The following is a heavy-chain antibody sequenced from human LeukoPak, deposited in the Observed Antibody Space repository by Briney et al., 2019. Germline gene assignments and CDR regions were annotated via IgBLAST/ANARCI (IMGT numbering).Heavy chain of an antibody. V-gene: IGHV4-39*01. J-gene: IGHJ3*02. CDR2: IYYSGST. D-gene: IGHD3-22*01. CDR3: ARVGYWDYYDSSGFFAFDI. CDR1: GGSISSSKKY. Sequence: KPSETLSLTCNVSGGSISSSKKYWGWIRQPPGKGLEWIGSIYYSGSTYYNPSLKSRVTISVDTSKNQFSLKLSSVTAADTAVYYCARVGYWDYYDSSGFFAFDIWGQGTMVTVSS.